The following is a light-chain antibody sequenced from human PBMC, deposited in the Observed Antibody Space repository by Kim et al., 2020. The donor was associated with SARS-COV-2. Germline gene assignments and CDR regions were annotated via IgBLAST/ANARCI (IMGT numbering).Light chain of an antibody. Sequence: SLSPGERAPLSCRASQSVSSYLAWYQQKPGQAPRLLIYDASNRATGIPARFSGSGSGTDFILTISSLEPEDFAVYYCQQRSNWLTFGGGTKVDIK. V-gene: IGKV3-11*01. CDR2: DAS. CDR3: QQRSNWLT. CDR1: QSVSSY. J-gene: IGKJ4*01.